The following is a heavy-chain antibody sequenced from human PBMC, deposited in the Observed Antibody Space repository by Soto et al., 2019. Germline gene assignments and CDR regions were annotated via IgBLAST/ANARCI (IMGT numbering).Heavy chain of an antibody. CDR1: GGSISSSSYY. CDR3: AGLPWYYDFWSGYYRIDY. CDR2: IYYSGST. J-gene: IGHJ4*02. D-gene: IGHD3-3*01. V-gene: IGHV4-39*01. Sequence: SETLSLTCTVSGGSISSSSYYWGWIRQPPGKGLEWIGSIYYSGSTYYNPSLKSRVTISVDTSKNQFSLKLSSVTAADTAVYYCAGLPWYYDFWSGYYRIDYWGQGTLVTVSS.